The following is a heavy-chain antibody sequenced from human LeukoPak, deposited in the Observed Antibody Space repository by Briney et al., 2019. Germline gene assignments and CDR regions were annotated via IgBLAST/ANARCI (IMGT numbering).Heavy chain of an antibody. Sequence: SETLSLTCTVSGGSISSGGYYWSWIRQHPGKGLEWIGYIYYSGSTYYNPSLKSRVTISVDTSKNQFSLKLSSVTAADTAVYYCARELTIFGVADNWGQGTLVTVSS. V-gene: IGHV4-30-4*08. CDR1: GGSISSGGYY. CDR3: ARELTIFGVADN. D-gene: IGHD3-3*01. J-gene: IGHJ4*02. CDR2: IYYSGST.